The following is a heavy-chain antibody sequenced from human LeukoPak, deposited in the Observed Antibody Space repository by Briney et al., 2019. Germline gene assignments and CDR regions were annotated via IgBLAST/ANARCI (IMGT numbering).Heavy chain of an antibody. J-gene: IGHJ4*02. V-gene: IGHV4-4*02. D-gene: IGHD3-9*01. CDR1: GRPITIIKW. CDR3: TEERGACSPFVF. Sequence: SETLSLTRAVCGRPITIIKWWRWVRQPPGKGLEWIGEVHLNGATNYNPSLESRFSMSIDKSNNHLSVELTPVTAARTAMYYLTEERGACSPFVFWGQGNLVTVSS. CDR2: VHLNGAT.